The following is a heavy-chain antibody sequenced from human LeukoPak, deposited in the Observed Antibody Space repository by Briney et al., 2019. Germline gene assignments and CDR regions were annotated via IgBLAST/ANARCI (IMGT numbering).Heavy chain of an antibody. V-gene: IGHV3-7*01. J-gene: IGHJ4*02. CDR1: GFTFSSYW. D-gene: IGHD5-24*01. Sequence: PGGSLRLSCAASGFTFSSYWMSWVRQAPGKGLEWVANIKQDGSEKYYVDSVKGRFTISRDNAKNSLYLQMNSLRAEDTAVYYCASLRWLPKTSYYFDYWGQGTLVTVSS. CDR2: IKQDGSEK. CDR3: ASLRWLPKTSYYFDY.